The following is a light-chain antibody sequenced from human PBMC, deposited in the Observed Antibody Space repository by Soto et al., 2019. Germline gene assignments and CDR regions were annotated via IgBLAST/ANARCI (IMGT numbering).Light chain of an antibody. J-gene: IGKJ2*01. Sequence: ESVLTQSPGTLSLSPGERATLSCRASQSIGSNHLAWYQQKPGQTPRLLIYGSSSRATGVPDSFTGSGSGTVFTLNISRLEPEDFAVYFCHLYGGSPPHTFGQGTKVEIK. CDR1: QSIGSNH. CDR2: GSS. CDR3: HLYGGSPPHT. V-gene: IGKV3-20*01.